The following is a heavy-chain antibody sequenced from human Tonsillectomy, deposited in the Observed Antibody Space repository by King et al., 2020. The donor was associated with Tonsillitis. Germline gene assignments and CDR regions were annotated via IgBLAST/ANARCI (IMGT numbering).Heavy chain of an antibody. Sequence: VQLQQWGAGLLKPSETLSLTCAVYGGSFSGYYWSWIRQPPGKGLEWIGEINHSGSTNYNPSLKSRVTISLDTSKNQFSLKLGSVTAADTAVYYCVSVYYYYGMDVWGQGTTVTVSS. V-gene: IGHV4-34*01. CDR1: GGSFSGYY. J-gene: IGHJ6*02. CDR3: VSVYYYYGMDV. D-gene: IGHD5/OR15-5a*01. CDR2: INHSGST.